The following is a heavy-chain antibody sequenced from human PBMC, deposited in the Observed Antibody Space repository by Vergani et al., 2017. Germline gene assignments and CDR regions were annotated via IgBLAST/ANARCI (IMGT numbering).Heavy chain of an antibody. J-gene: IGHJ1*01. CDR1: GVSIGSNSYH. CDR2: IYYTGTT. D-gene: IGHD6-19*01. Sequence: QVQLQESGPGLVKPSETLSLTCTVSGVSIGSNSYHWGWIRQPPGKGLEWIGTIYYTGTTYYNEAHKSRLTISVDTSKNQFSLNLTSVTAADTAVYYCTRHGRSGWAGYFQHWGQGTLVTASS. CDR3: TRHGRSGWAGYFQH. V-gene: IGHV4-39*01.